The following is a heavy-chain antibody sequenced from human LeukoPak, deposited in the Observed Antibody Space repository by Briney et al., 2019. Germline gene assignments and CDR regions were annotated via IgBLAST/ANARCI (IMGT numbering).Heavy chain of an antibody. CDR1: GYTFTSYG. CDR3: ARWGALYCSSTSCYRGLDY. CDR2: ISAYNGNT. V-gene: IGHV1-18*01. J-gene: IGHJ4*02. D-gene: IGHD2-2*01. Sequence: ASVKVSRKASGYTFTSYGISWVRQAPGQGLEWMGWISAYNGNTNYAQKLQGRVTMTTDTSTSTAYMELRSLRSDDTAVYYCARWGALYCSSTSCYRGLDYWGQGTLVTVSS.